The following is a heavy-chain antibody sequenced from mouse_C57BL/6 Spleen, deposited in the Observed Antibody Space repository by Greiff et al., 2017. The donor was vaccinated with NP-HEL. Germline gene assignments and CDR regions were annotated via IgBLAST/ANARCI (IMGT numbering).Heavy chain of an antibody. Sequence: EVKLVESGGGLVKPGGSLKLSCAASGFTFSDYGMHWVRQAPEKGLEWVAYISSGSSTIYDADTVKGRFTISRDNAKNTLFLQMTSLSSEDTAMYYCAKDLGWYFDVWGTGTTVTVSS. CDR1: GFTFSDYG. CDR3: AKDLGWYFDV. D-gene: IGHD3-3*01. CDR2: ISSGSSTI. V-gene: IGHV5-17*01. J-gene: IGHJ1*03.